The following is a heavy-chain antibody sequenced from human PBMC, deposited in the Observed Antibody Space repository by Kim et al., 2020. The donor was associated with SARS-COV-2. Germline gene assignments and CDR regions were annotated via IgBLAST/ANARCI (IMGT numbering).Heavy chain of an antibody. D-gene: IGHD3-3*01. J-gene: IGHJ5*02. Sequence: ASVKVSCKASGYTFTSYGLTWVRQAPGQGLEWMGWITTHNGNTIYAQNLQGRVTMTTDTSTSTVYMELRSLRSDDTAVYYCARVGYYDFWSGYFSSAVRWFDPWGQGTPVTVSS. CDR2: ITTHNGNT. CDR3: ARVGYYDFWSGYFSSAVRWFDP. V-gene: IGHV1-18*04. CDR1: GYTFTSYG.